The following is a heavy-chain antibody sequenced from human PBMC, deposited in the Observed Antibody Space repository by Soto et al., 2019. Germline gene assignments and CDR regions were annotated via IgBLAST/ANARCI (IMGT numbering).Heavy chain of an antibody. CDR3: ARNSMMDV. Sequence: EVQLVETGGALIQPGGSLRLSCAASGFAVSNHYMNRVRQAPGKGLEWVSIIRTTGSTYYADSVKGRFTISRDNSKNTVSLEMNSLRVEDTAVYYCARNSMMDVWGQGTTVIVSS. CDR1: GFAVSNHY. CDR2: IRTTGST. V-gene: IGHV3-53*02. J-gene: IGHJ6*02.